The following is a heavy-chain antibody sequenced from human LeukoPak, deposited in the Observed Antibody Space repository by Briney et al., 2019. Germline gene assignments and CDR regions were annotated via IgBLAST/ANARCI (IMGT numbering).Heavy chain of an antibody. V-gene: IGHV1-46*01. CDR2: INPSDGGT. J-gene: IGHJ6*02. D-gene: IGHD4-17*01. CDR1: GYTFTNYY. CDR3: ARDTRTMTAVTRGQHYYYGLDV. Sequence: ASVRVSCKASGYTFTNYYLHWVRQAPGHGLEWMAIINPSDGGTYYEQKLQGRVTVTRDTSTSTVYMELSSLRSEDTAVYYCARDTRTMTAVTRGQHYYYGLDVWGQGTTVTVSS.